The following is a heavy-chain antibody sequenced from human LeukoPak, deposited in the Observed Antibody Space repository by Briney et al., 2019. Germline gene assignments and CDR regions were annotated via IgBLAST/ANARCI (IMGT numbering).Heavy chain of an antibody. CDR3: ARGYYYGSGSHLSAGY. CDR2: INPDSGGT. V-gene: IGHV1-2*02. J-gene: IGHJ4*02. Sequence: ASVKVSCKASGGYYIYWVRQAPGQGLEWMGWINPDSGGTNYAQKFQGRVTMTWDTSITTAYMELSSLKSDDTAVYYCARGYYYGSGSHLSAGYWGQGTLVTVSS. D-gene: IGHD3-10*01. CDR1: GGYY.